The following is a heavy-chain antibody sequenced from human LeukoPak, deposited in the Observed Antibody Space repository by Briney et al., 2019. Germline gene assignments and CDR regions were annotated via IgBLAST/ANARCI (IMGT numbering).Heavy chain of an antibody. D-gene: IGHD4-23*01. CDR2: IYYSGST. Sequence: SETLSLTCTVSGYSISSGYYWGWIRQPPGKGLEWIGSIYYSGSTYYNPSLKSRVTISVDTSKNQFSLKLSSVTAADTAVYYCARGPLSVVSVSYFDYWGQGTLVTVSS. V-gene: IGHV4-38-2*02. CDR1: GYSISSGYY. J-gene: IGHJ4*02. CDR3: ARGPLSVVSVSYFDY.